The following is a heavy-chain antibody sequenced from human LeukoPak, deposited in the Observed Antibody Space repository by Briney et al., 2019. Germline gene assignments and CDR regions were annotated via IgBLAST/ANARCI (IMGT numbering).Heavy chain of an antibody. Sequence: SETLSLTCTVSGGSISSYYWSWIRQPPGKGLEWIGYLYYSGSTNYNPSLKSRVTISGDTSKNQFSLKLSSATAADTAVYYCARAERRYWFDPWGQGTLVTVSS. V-gene: IGHV4-59*01. D-gene: IGHD1-1*01. J-gene: IGHJ5*02. CDR2: LYYSGST. CDR3: ARAERRYWFDP. CDR1: GGSISSYY.